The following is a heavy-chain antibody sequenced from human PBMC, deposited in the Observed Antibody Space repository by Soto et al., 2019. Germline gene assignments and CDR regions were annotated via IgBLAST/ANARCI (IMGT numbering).Heavy chain of an antibody. CDR2: IIPIFGTA. CDR1: AGTFSSYA. Sequence: QVQLVQSGAEVKKPGSSVKVSCKSSAGTFSSYAISWVRQAPGQGLEWIGGIIPIFGTANYAQKFQGRATITADESTRTAYMELSSLRSEDTVLYYCGRGYWKYREWIYSGMDVWGPGTTVTVSS. D-gene: IGHD1-7*01. J-gene: IGHJ6*02. V-gene: IGHV1-69*01. CDR3: GRGYWKYREWIYSGMDV.